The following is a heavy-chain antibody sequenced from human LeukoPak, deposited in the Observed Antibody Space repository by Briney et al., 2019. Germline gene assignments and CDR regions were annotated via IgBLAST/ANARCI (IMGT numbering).Heavy chain of an antibody. V-gene: IGHV3-21*01. J-gene: IGHJ6*03. D-gene: IGHD3-10*01. CDR2: ISSSSSYI. CDR3: AQSSRGYYMDV. Sequence: GGSLRLSCAASGFTFSSYWMNWVRQAPGKGLEWVSSISSSSSYIYYADSVKGRFTISRDNAKNSLYLQMNSLRAEDTAVYYCAQSSRGYYMDVWGKGTTVTVSS. CDR1: GFTFSSYW.